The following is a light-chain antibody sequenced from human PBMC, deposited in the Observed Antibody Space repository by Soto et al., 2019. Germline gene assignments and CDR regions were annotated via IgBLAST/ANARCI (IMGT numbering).Light chain of an antibody. CDR2: DAS. CDR3: QQYDNLVFT. V-gene: IGKV1-33*01. Sequence: DIQMTQSPSSLSASVGDRVTITCQASQAIAKYLNWYQQKPGKAPNLLIYDASNLKTGVTPRFSGSGSGTNFTFTISGLQPEDIATYYCQQYDNLVFTFGPGTKVDF. J-gene: IGKJ3*01. CDR1: QAIAKY.